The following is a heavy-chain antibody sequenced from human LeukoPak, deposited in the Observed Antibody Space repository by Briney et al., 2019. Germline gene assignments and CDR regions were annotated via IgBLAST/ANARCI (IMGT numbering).Heavy chain of an antibody. CDR3: TRDALYGDPSYYYMDV. D-gene: IGHD4-17*01. J-gene: IGHJ6*03. V-gene: IGHV3-7*01. CDR2: IKQDGSDI. Sequence: PGGSLRLSCAASGFTFNGFWMSWGRQAPGKGLEWVANIKQDGSDIYYLGSVRGRFTISRDNAMNSLYLQMNSLRAEDTAVYYCTRDALYGDPSYYYMDVWGKGTTVTVSS. CDR1: GFTFNGFW.